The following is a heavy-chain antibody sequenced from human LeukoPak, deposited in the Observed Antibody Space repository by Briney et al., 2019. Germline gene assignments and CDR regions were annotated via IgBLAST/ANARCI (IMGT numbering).Heavy chain of an antibody. D-gene: IGHD6-6*01. CDR3: ARGSSSSYYYYYMDV. CDR1: GGSISSGSYY. CDR2: IYTSGST. V-gene: IGHV4-61*02. Sequence: SKTLSLTCTVSGGSISSGSYYWSWIRQPAGKGLEWIGRIYTSGSTNYNPSLKSRVTISVDTSKNQFSLKLSSVTAADTAVYYCARGSSSSYYYYYMDVWGKGTTVTVSS. J-gene: IGHJ6*03.